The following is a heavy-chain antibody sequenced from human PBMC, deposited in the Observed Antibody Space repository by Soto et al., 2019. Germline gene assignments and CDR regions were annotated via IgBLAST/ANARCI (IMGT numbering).Heavy chain of an antibody. D-gene: IGHD6-19*01. CDR1: GYTFTNYG. CDR2: VSGYNGNT. J-gene: IGHJ4*02. V-gene: IGHV1-18*04. CDR3: ARDEGSHGFDS. Sequence: QVQLVQSGAEVKKPGASVRVFCKASGYTFTNYGISWVRQAPGQGLEWMGWVSGYNGNTNYAQKLWGRVTMTTDTSTSTAYMELRTLTSDDTAVYYCARDEGSHGFDSWGQGTLVTVSS.